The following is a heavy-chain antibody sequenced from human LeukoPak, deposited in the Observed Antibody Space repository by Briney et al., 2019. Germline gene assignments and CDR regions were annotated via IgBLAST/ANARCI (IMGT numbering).Heavy chain of an antibody. V-gene: IGHV1-46*02. CDR1: GYNFNGYY. CDR3: ARTGHRVSRFAAFDI. J-gene: IGHJ3*02. Sequence: GASVKVSCKASGYNFNGYYIHWVRQAPGQGLEWMGIINPNGGHTTYAQKFQGRVTLTGDMSTRTVYMELSSLRSEDTAVYYCARTGHRVSRFAAFDIWGQGTTVTVSS. D-gene: IGHD3-3*01. CDR2: INPNGGHT.